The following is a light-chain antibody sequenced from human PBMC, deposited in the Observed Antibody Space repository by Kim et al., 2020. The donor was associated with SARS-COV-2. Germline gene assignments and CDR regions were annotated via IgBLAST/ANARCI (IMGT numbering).Light chain of an antibody. V-gene: IGKV3-20*01. Sequence: EIVLTQSPGTLSLSPGERATLSCRTSQSVCRHCLAWYQQKPGQAPRLLIYSVSNRATGIPDRFSGSGSGTDFTLTISRLEPEDFAVYYCKQYGIEPPYTFGQGTKLEI. CDR2: SVS. J-gene: IGKJ2*01. CDR3: KQYGIEPPYT. CDR1: QSVCRHC.